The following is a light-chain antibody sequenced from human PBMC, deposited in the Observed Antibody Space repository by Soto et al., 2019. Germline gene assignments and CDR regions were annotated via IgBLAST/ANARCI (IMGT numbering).Light chain of an antibody. CDR2: AAS. CDR1: QSVMSK. V-gene: IGKV3-11*01. CDR3: QQRSTWPT. Sequence: EIVMTQSPATLSVSPGERATLSCRASQSVMSKLAWYQPKPGQAPRLLIYAASIRATGNPARFSGSGSGTDFTLTISSLEPEDFAVYFCQQRSTWPTFSQGTRLEIK. J-gene: IGKJ5*01.